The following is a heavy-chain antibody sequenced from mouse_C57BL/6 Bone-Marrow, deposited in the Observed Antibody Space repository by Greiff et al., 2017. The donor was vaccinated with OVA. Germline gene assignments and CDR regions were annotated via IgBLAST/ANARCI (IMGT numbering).Heavy chain of an antibody. CDR1: GYTFTDYN. CDR2: INPNNGGT. Sequence: VQLQQSGPELVKPGASVKMSCKASGYTFTDYNMHWVKQSHGKSLEWIGYINPNNGGTSSNQKFKGKATLTVNKSSSTAYMELRSLTSEDSAVYYCAMEAYGSSYHWYFEVWGTGTTVTVAS. D-gene: IGHD1-1*01. J-gene: IGHJ1*03. CDR3: AMEAYGSSYHWYFEV. V-gene: IGHV1-22*01.